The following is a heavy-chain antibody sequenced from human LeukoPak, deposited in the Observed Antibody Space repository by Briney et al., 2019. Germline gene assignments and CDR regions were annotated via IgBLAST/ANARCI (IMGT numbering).Heavy chain of an antibody. D-gene: IGHD3-10*01. CDR1: GFTFSGSA. J-gene: IGHJ4*02. Sequence: GGSLRLSCAASGFTFSGSAMHWVRQASGRGLEWVGRIRSKANSYATAYAASVKGRFTISRDDSKNTAYLQMNSLKTEDTAVYYCTRHDYGSGGGGQGTLVTVSS. CDR3: TRHDYGSGG. V-gene: IGHV3-73*01. CDR2: IRSKANSYAT.